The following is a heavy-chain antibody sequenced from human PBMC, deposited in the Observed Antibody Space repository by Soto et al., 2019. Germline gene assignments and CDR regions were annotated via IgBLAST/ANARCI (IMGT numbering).Heavy chain of an antibody. J-gene: IGHJ4*02. D-gene: IGHD4-4*01. CDR2: IYYSGST. V-gene: IGHV4-30-4*01. CDR1: GGSLITADSF. CDR3: VSQRTTVITQAYFDY. Sequence: SEPLSHSRTVSGGSLITADSFWFWLRKPPGKGLEWIGCIYYSGSTYSNPSLKSRVTISADTSKNQFSLNLNSVTASDTAVYFCVSQRTTVITQAYFDYWGPGALVT.